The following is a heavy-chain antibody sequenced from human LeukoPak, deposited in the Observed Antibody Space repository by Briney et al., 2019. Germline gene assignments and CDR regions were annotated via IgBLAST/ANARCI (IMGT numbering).Heavy chain of an antibody. CDR1: GGSISTYY. Sequence: SETLSLTCTISGGSISTYYWSWIRLPPGKGLEWIGYIYYTGATYYNPSLKSRVTISLDTSKNQFSLKLSSVTAADAAVYYCARAGYSYGTGYYFDYWGQGTLVTVSS. CDR3: ARAGYSYGTGYYFDY. V-gene: IGHV4-59*01. D-gene: IGHD5-18*01. CDR2: IYYTGAT. J-gene: IGHJ4*02.